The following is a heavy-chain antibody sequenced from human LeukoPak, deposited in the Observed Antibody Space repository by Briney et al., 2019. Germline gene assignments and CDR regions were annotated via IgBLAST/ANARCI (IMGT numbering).Heavy chain of an antibody. J-gene: IGHJ4*02. CDR2: IYYSGTT. CDR1: GGSISSSSYY. CDR3: ARESIWSRNTYDF. V-gene: IGHV4-39*07. D-gene: IGHD3-10*01. Sequence: SETLSLTCTVSGGSISSSSYYWGWIRQPPGKGLEWIGSIYYSGTTYYNPSLKSRVTISIDTSKNQFSLKLTSVSAADTAVYYCARESIWSRNTYDFWGQGTLVTVSS.